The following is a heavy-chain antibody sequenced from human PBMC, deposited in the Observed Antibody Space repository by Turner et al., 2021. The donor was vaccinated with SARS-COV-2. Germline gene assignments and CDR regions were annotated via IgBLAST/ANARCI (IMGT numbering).Heavy chain of an antibody. CDR1: GFPFSSYS. CDR3: ARSPTAPGYYYDSSGYYTPYYFDY. CDR2: ISSSSSYI. D-gene: IGHD3-22*01. J-gene: IGHJ4*02. V-gene: IGHV3-21*01. Sequence: EVQLVESGGGLVKPGGSLRLSCAASGFPFSSYSMNWVRQAPGKGLEWVSSISSSSSYIYYADSVKGRFTISRDNAKNSLYLQMNSLRAEDTAVYYCARSPTAPGYYYDSSGYYTPYYFDYWGQGTLVTVSS.